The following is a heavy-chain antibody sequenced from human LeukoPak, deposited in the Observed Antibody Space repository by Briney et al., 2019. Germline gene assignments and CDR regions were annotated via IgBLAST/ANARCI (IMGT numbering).Heavy chain of an antibody. CDR1: GFTFSSYA. CDR3: ASLNNWSLYYYYYYGMDV. J-gene: IGHJ6*02. D-gene: IGHD1-1*01. CDR2: IKQDGSEK. V-gene: IGHV3-7*01. Sequence: GGSLRLSCAASGFTFSSYAMSWVRQAPGKGLEWVANIKQDGSEKYYVDSVKGRFTISRDNAKNSLYLQMDSLRAEDTAVYYCASLNNWSLYYYYYYGMDVWGQGTTVTVSS.